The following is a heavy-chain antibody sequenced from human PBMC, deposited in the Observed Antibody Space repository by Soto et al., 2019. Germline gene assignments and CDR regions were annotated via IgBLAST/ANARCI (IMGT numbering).Heavy chain of an antibody. D-gene: IGHD2-21*01. J-gene: IGHJ4*02. CDR1: GGSVSSGTYY. Sequence: SETLSLTCTVSGGSVSSGTYYWSWIRQPPGKGLEWIGYIYYSGSTNYNPSLKSRVTISVDTSKNQFSLKLSSVTAADTAIYYCTRGGDPYKTGHWGQGTLVTVSS. V-gene: IGHV4-61*01. CDR2: IYYSGST. CDR3: TRGGDPYKTGH.